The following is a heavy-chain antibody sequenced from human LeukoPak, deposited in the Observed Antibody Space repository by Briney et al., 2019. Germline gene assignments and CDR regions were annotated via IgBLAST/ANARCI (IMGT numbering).Heavy chain of an antibody. CDR1: GYSISSGYY. J-gene: IGHJ4*02. CDR3: ASRVVPGATYYFHY. D-gene: IGHD2-2*01. Sequence: SETLSLTCAVSGYSISSGYYWGWIRQPPGKGLEWIGSIHHSGKTYYNPSLKSRVTISVDTSKNQFSLKLTSVTAADTAVYYCASRVVPGATYYFHYWGQGILVTVSS. V-gene: IGHV4-38-2*01. CDR2: IHHSGKT.